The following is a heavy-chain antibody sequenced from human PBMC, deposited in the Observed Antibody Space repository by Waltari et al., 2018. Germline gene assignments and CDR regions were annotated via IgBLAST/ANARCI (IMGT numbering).Heavy chain of an antibody. V-gene: IGHV4-59*01. CDR1: GGSISSYY. CDR3: ARVGGYDIYYYYGMDV. J-gene: IGHJ6*02. D-gene: IGHD5-12*01. CDR2: IYYSGST. Sequence: QVQLQESGPGLVKPSETLSLTCTVSGGSISSYYWSWIRQPPGKGLEWIGYIYYSGSTNYSPSLKSRVNRSVDTSKNEFSLKLSSVTAADTAVYYCARVGGYDIYYYYGMDVWGQGTTVTVSS.